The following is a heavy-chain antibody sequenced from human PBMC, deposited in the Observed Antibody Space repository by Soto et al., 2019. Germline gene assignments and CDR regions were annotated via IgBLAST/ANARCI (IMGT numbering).Heavy chain of an antibody. Sequence: QVQLVQSGGEVKKPGASVKVSCKASGYTFTNYGISWVRQAPGQGLEWMGWINVYNGNTKYAQKVQGRVTMTTDTSTSTAYMELRSLRSDDTAVYYCAIGVGSGSYYNLYNWFDPWGQGTLVTVSS. CDR1: GYTFTNYG. CDR3: AIGVGSGSYYNLYNWFDP. V-gene: IGHV1-18*01. D-gene: IGHD3-10*01. J-gene: IGHJ5*02. CDR2: INVYNGNT.